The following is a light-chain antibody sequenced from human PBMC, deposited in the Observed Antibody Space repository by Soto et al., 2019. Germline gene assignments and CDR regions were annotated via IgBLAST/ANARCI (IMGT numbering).Light chain of an antibody. J-gene: IGKJ3*01. Sequence: LDLTQTEGNLAFSPLERYPLSFRFSQSVNSTFLAWYQQKPGQAPRLLIYSASSRATGIPDRFIGSGSGTDFALTISTLDPEDSAVYYCHQYCRSPVTFGPGTKVDI. CDR1: QSVNSTF. V-gene: IGKV3-20*01. CDR2: SAS. CDR3: HQYCRSPVT.